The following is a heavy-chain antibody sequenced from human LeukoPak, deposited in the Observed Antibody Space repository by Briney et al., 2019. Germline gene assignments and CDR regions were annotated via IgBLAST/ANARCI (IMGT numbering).Heavy chain of an antibody. CDR2: MFYTGST. D-gene: IGHD3-10*01. V-gene: IGHV4-59*01. Sequence: SETLSLTCSVSGGSISSDYWAWIRQPPGKGLDWIGYMFYTGSTNYNPSLKSRVTISVDTSKNQFSLKLSSVTAADTAVYYCARVGTYGSGSYLSWLDYWGQGTLVTVSS. CDR3: ARVGTYGSGSYLSWLDY. CDR1: GGSISSDY. J-gene: IGHJ4*02.